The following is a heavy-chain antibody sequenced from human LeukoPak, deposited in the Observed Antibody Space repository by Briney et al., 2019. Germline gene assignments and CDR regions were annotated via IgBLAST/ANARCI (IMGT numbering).Heavy chain of an antibody. Sequence: LGTPCLTRTVSGVSTSTYYWSASRQPPGKGLEGSGDIYYSGSTNYTPSLKSRVTISVDTSKNLFSLKLSSAAAADTAVYYCARRGYDILTGYAFDIWGQGTMVTVSS. D-gene: IGHD3-9*01. J-gene: IGHJ3*02. CDR1: GVSTSTYY. V-gene: IGHV4-59*01. CDR2: IYYSGST. CDR3: ARRGYDILTGYAFDI.